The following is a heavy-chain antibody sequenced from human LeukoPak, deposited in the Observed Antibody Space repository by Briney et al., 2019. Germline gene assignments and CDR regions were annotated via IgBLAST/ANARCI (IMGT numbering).Heavy chain of an antibody. CDR2: IYYSGST. V-gene: IGHV4-39*01. D-gene: IGHD3-9*01. Sequence: SETLSLTCTVSGGSISSSSYYWGWIRQPPGKGLEWIGSIYYSGSTYYNPSLKSRVTISVDTSKNQFSLKLSSVTAADTAVYYCARHHDILTGIYYYYVDVWGKGTTVTISS. CDR1: GGSISSSSYY. J-gene: IGHJ6*03. CDR3: ARHHDILTGIYYYYVDV.